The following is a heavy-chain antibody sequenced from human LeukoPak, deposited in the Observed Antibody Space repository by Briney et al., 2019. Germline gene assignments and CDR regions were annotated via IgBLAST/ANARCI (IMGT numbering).Heavy chain of an antibody. J-gene: IGHJ3*02. CDR3: ARAFVVPAAPDAFDI. CDR2: IYYSGST. Sequence: GSLRLSCAASGFTFSSYSMNWVRQPPGKGLEWIGSIYYSGSTYYNPSLKSRVTISVDTSKNQFSLKLSSVTAADTAVYYCARAFVVPAAPDAFDIWGQGTMVTVSS. CDR1: GFTFSSYS. V-gene: IGHV4-39*07. D-gene: IGHD2-2*01.